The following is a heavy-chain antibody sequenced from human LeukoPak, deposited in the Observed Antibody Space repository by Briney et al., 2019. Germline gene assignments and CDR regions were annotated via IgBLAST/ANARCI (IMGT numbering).Heavy chain of an antibody. D-gene: IGHD1-26*01. CDR3: TTDIWELPTFDY. V-gene: IGHV3-15*01. J-gene: IGHJ4*02. CDR1: GFTFSNAW. Sequence: GGSLRLPCAASGFTFSNAWMSWVRQAPGKGLEWVGRIKSKTDGGTTDYAAPVKGRFTISRDDSKNTLYLQMNSLKTEDTAVYYCTTDIWELPTFDYWGQGTLVTVSS. CDR2: IKSKTDGGTT.